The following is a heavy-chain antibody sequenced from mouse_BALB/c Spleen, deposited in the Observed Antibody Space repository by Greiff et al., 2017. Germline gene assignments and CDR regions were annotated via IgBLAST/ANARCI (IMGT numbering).Heavy chain of an antibody. CDR3: ARDNYYYGSRGGYYFDY. Sequence: QVQLKESGPGLVAPSQSLSITCTVSGFSLTSYGVHWVRQPPGKGLEWLGVIWAGGSTNYNSALMSRLSISKDNSKSQVFLKMNSLQTDDTAMYYCARDNYYYGSRGGYYFDYWGQGTTLTVSS. J-gene: IGHJ2*01. CDR2: IWAGGST. CDR1: GFSLTSYG. V-gene: IGHV2-9*02. D-gene: IGHD1-1*01.